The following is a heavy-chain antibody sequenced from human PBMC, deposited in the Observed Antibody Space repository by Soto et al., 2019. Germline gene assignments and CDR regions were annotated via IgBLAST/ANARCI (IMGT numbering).Heavy chain of an antibody. D-gene: IGHD3-22*01. CDR1: GFTFSSYS. CDR2: ISSSSSYI. V-gene: IGHV3-21*01. CDR3: ARDPTGYYDSSGYLD. J-gene: IGHJ4*02. Sequence: EVQLVESGGGLVKPGGSLRLSCAASGFTFSSYSMNWVRQAPEKGLEWVSSISSSSSYIYYADSVKGRFTISRDNAKNSLYLQMNSLRAEDTAVYYCARDPTGYYDSSGYLDWGQGTLVTVSS.